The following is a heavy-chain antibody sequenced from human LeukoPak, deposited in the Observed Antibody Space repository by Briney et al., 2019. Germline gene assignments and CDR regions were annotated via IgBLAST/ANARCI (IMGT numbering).Heavy chain of an antibody. CDR3: ASKLYFQH. V-gene: IGHV3-74*01. CDR2: INADEDRA. CDR1: GFTFSDYW. Sequence: GGSLRLSCAASGFTFSDYWMHWVRQAPGKGLVWVSHINADEDRAAYADSVKGRFTISGDNARNTLYLQMNSLRAEDTAVYYCASKLYFQHWGQGTLVTVSS. J-gene: IGHJ1*01.